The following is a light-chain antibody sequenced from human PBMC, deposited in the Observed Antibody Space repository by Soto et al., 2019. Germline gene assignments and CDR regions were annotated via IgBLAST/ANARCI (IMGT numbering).Light chain of an antibody. CDR3: QHHNSSSQT. CDR2: GAS. V-gene: IGKV1-5*01. CDR1: QSIRYY. J-gene: IGKJ1*01. Sequence: DIQLTQSPPTLSASVGDRVTITCRASQSIRYYLAWYQQLPGKAPKLLIYGASSLQSGVPSRFSGSGFGTEFSLTISSRQPDDFEPYFCQHHNSSSQTFGQGTKVEIK.